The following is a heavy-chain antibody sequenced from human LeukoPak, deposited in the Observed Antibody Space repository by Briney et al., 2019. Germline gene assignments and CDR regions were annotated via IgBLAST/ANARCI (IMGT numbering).Heavy chain of an antibody. V-gene: IGHV1-24*01. CDR2: FDPEDGET. Sequence: ASVKVSCKVSGYTLTELSMHWVRQAPGKGLEWMGGFDPEDGETIYAQKFQGRVTITADESTSTAYMELSSLRSEDTAVYYCARVVFWSGYYFDYWGQGTLVTVSS. D-gene: IGHD3-3*01. J-gene: IGHJ4*02. CDR3: ARVVFWSGYYFDY. CDR1: GYTLTELS.